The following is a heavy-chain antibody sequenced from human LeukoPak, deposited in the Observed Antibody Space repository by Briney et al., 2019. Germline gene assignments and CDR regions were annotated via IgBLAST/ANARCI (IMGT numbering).Heavy chain of an antibody. V-gene: IGHV3-23*01. Sequence: AGGSLRLSCAASGFTFSSYAMSWVRQAPGKGLEWVSAISGSGGSTYYADSVKGRFTISRDNSKNTLYLQMNSLRAEDTALYYCAKERRSTYYYDSSGYSGFDIWGQGTMVTVSS. D-gene: IGHD3-22*01. J-gene: IGHJ3*02. CDR3: AKERRSTYYYDSSGYSGFDI. CDR2: ISGSGGST. CDR1: GFTFSSYA.